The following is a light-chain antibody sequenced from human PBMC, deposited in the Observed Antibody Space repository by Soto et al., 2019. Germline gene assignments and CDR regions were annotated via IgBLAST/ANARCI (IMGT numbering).Light chain of an antibody. CDR1: QSVLYSSNNNNY. J-gene: IGKJ2*01. Sequence: DIMLTQSPDSLAVSLGERATINCKSSQSVLYSSNNNNYLAWYQQKPGQPPKLLIHWASTRESGVPGRFSGSGSGTDSTLTISSLQAEDVAVYYCQQYDSSPSTFGQGTKLEMK. V-gene: IGKV4-1*01. CDR2: WAS. CDR3: QQYDSSPST.